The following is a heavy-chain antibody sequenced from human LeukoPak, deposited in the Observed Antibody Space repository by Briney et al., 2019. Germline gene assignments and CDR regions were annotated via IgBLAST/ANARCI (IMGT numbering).Heavy chain of an antibody. V-gene: IGHV3-23*01. J-gene: IGHJ6*02. CDR1: GFTFSSYA. Sequence: GGSLRLSCAASGFTFSSYAMSWVRQAPGKGLEWVSAISGSGGSTYYADSVKGRFTISRDNSKNTLYLQMNSLRAEDTAVYYCAKGGSSFLYYYYGMDVWGQGTTVTVSS. D-gene: IGHD1-26*01. CDR3: AKGGSSFLYYYYGMDV. CDR2: ISGSGGST.